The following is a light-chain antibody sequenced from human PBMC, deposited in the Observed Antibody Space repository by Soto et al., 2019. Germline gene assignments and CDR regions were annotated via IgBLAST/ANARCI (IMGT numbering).Light chain of an antibody. CDR1: SSDVGGHNS. J-gene: IGLJ3*02. V-gene: IGLV2-14*01. Sequence: QSALTQPASVSGSPGQSITISCTGTSSDVGGHNSVSWYQQHPGKAPKLMIYEVSNRPSGVSNRFSGSKSGNTASLTISGLQAEDEADYFCSSFTSSTTVDVFGGGTKLTVL. CDR3: SSFTSSTTVDV. CDR2: EVS.